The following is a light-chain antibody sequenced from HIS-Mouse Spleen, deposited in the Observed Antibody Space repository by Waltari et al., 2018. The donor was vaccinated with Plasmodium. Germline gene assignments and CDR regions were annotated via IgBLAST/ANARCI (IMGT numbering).Light chain of an antibody. J-gene: IGLJ3*02. CDR3: YSTDSSGNHRV. CDR1: ALPKKY. CDR2: EDS. V-gene: IGLV3-10*01. Sequence: SYELTQPPSVSVSPGQTARITCPGDALPKKYAYWYQQKSGQAPVLVIYEDSKRPSGIPDRFSGSSPGTMATLTNSGAQVEDEADYYCYSTDSSGNHRVFGGGTKLTVL.